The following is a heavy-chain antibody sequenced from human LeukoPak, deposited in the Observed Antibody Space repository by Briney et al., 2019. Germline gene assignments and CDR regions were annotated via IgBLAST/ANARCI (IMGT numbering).Heavy chain of an antibody. Sequence: PGRSLRLSCEAAGFAFSSYSMHWVRQAPGKGLEWVAVIWPDGSNKYYANSVKGRFTIPRDNSKNTLYLQMNSLRGDDTAIYYCARELAAWGQGTLVTVSS. CDR2: IWPDGSNK. D-gene: IGHD6-13*01. CDR3: ARELAA. CDR1: GFAFSSYS. V-gene: IGHV3-33*01. J-gene: IGHJ4*02.